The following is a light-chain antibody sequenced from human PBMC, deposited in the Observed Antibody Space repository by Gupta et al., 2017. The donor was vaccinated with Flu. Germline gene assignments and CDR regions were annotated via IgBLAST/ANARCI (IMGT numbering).Light chain of an antibody. CDR3: QQSYSTPDT. CDR1: QTISSY. V-gene: IGKV1-39*01. J-gene: IGKJ4*01. Sequence: DSQMTQSPSSLSASVGDRVTITCRASQTISSYLNWYQQKPGKAPKLLIYAASSLQSGVPSRFSGSGSGTDFTLTISSLQPEDFATYYCQQSYSTPDTFGGGTKVEIK. CDR2: AAS.